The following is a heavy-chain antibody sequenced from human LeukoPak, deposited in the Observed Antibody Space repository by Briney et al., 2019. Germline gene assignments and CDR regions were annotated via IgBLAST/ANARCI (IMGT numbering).Heavy chain of an antibody. Sequence: SVKVSCKVSGHTLTELSMHWVRQAPGQGLEWMGRIIPIFGTANYAQKFQGRVTITTDESTSTAYMELSSLRSEDTAVYYCARGGRGEEMATINAFDIWGQETMVTVSS. CDR3: ARGGRGEEMATINAFDI. CDR2: IIPIFGTA. CDR1: GHTLTELS. J-gene: IGHJ3*02. V-gene: IGHV1-69*05. D-gene: IGHD5-24*01.